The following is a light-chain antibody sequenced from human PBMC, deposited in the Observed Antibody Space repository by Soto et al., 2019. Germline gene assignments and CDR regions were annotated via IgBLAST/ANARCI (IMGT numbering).Light chain of an antibody. CDR3: SSYTARSTWV. Sequence: QSALTQPASVSGSPGQSITISCTGTSSDVGGYNYVSWYQQHPGTSPKLMIYEVSNRPSGVSNRFSGSKSGNTASLIISGLQGEDEGDYYCSSYTARSTWVFGGGTKVTVL. CDR1: SSDVGGYNY. V-gene: IGLV2-14*01. CDR2: EVS. J-gene: IGLJ3*02.